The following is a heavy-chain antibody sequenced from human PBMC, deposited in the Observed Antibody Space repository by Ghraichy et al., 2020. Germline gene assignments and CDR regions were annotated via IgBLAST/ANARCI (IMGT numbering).Heavy chain of an antibody. CDR1: GGSVSSGSYY. CDR3: ARGRFLEWLSSFRRSPDYYYYMDV. J-gene: IGHJ6*03. Sequence: SQTLSLTCTVSGGSVSSGSYYWSWIRQPPGKGLEWIGYIYYSGSTNYNPSLKSRVTISVDTSKNQFSLKLSSVTAADTAVYYCARGRFLEWLSSFRRSPDYYYYMDVWGKGTTVTVSS. V-gene: IGHV4-61*01. CDR2: IYYSGST. D-gene: IGHD3-3*01.